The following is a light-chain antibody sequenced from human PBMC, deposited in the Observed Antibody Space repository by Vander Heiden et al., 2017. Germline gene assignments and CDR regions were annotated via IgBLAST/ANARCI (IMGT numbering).Light chain of an antibody. J-gene: IGKJ1*01. Sequence: DIQMTQSPSSLSASVGDRVTITSRASQPINSYLNWYQEKPGKAPNLLIYATSNLQSGVPSRFSGSGSGPDFTLTIRSVQPEDFATYFCQQSYSVPWTFGQGTKVEIK. CDR3: QQSYSVPWT. V-gene: IGKV1-39*01. CDR1: QPINSY. CDR2: ATS.